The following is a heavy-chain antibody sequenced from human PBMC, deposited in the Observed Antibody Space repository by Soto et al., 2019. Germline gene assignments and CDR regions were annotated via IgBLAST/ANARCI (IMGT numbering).Heavy chain of an antibody. J-gene: IGHJ4*02. CDR1: GYTFTSYY. V-gene: IGHV1-46*03. Sequence: GASVKVSCKASGYTFTSYYMHWVRQAPGQGLEWMGIINPSGGSTSYAQKFQGRVTMTRDTSTSTVYMELSSLRSEDTAVYYCARPDLPSRVAGHPLFDYWGQGTLVTVSS. D-gene: IGHD6-19*01. CDR3: ARPDLPSRVAGHPLFDY. CDR2: INPSGGST.